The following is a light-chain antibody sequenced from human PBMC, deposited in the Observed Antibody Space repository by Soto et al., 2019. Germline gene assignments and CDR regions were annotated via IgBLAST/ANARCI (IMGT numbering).Light chain of an antibody. V-gene: IGLV2-14*01. CDR2: DVS. J-gene: IGLJ1*01. CDR3: KV. Sequence: QSVLTQPASVSGSPGQSITISCTGTSSDVGGYNYVSWYQQHPGKAPKLMIYDVSNRPSGVSNRFSGSKSGNTASLTISGLQAEDDADYTEKVFGTGTKVTVL. CDR1: SSDVGGYNY.